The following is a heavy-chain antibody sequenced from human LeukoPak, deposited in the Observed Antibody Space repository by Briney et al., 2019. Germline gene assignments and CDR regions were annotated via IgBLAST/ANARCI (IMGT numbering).Heavy chain of an antibody. CDR3: ARYSSYYGMDV. CDR1: GGSFSGYY. J-gene: IGHJ6*02. Sequence: TSETLSLTCAVYGGSFSGYYWSWIRQPPGKGLEWIGEINHSGSTNYNPSLKSRVTISVDTSKNQFSLKLSSVTAADTAVYYCARYSSYYGMDVWGQGTTVTVSS. D-gene: IGHD4-11*01. V-gene: IGHV4-34*01. CDR2: INHSGST.